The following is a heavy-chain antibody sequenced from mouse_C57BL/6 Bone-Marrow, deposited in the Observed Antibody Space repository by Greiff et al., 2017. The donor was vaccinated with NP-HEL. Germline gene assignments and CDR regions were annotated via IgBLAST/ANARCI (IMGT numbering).Heavy chain of an antibody. CDR2: INPNNGGT. CDR1: GYTFTDYY. CDR3: AGLGYGSSYWYFDV. D-gene: IGHD1-1*01. J-gene: IGHJ1*03. V-gene: IGHV1-26*01. Sequence: EVQLQQSGPELVKPGASVKISCKASGYTFTDYYMNWVKQSHGKSLEWIGDINPNNGGTSYNQKFKGKATLTVDKSSSTAYMELRSLTSEDSAVYYGAGLGYGSSYWYFDVWGTGTTVTVSA.